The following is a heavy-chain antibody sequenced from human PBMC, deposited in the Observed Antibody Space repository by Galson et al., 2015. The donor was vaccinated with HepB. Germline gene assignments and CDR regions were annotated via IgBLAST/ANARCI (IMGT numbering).Heavy chain of an antibody. D-gene: IGHD2-15*01. CDR1: GYTFTSYD. Sequence: SVKVSCKASGYTFTSYDINWVRQATGQGLEWMGWMNPNSGNTGYAQKFQGRVTMTRNTSISTAYMELSSLRSEDTAVYYCARCPPRRHIVVVVAAKKSNWFDPWGQGTLVTVSS. CDR2: MNPNSGNT. V-gene: IGHV1-8*01. J-gene: IGHJ5*02. CDR3: ARCPPRRHIVVVVAAKKSNWFDP.